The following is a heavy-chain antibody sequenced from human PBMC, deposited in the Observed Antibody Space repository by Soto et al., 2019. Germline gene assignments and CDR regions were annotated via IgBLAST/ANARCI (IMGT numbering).Heavy chain of an antibody. Sequence: SETLSLTCTVSGGSFGSGGYSWSWIRQPPGKGLEWIGYIYHGGSTYYNPSLKSRVTISVDRSKNQFSLKLSSVTAADTAVYYCARVPDYWGQGILVTVSS. V-gene: IGHV4-30-2*01. J-gene: IGHJ4*02. CDR2: IYHGGST. D-gene: IGHD2-2*01. CDR3: ARVPDY. CDR1: GGSFGSGGYS.